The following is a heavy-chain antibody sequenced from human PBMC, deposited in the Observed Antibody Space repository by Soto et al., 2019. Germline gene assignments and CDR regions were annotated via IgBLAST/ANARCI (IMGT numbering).Heavy chain of an antibody. Sequence: PSETLSLTCTVSGGSITSYYWSWIRQPPGKGLEWIGYIYYSGSTKYNPSLESRVTISIDTSKNQFSLKLISVTAADTAIYYCASVKNWNVFDYWGQGTLVTVS. V-gene: IGHV4-59*01. D-gene: IGHD1-1*01. J-gene: IGHJ4*02. CDR1: GGSITSYY. CDR3: ASVKNWNVFDY. CDR2: IYYSGST.